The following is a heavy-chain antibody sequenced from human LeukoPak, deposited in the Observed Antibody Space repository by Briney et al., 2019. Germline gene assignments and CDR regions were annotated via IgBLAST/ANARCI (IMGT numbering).Heavy chain of an antibody. V-gene: IGHV4-34*01. Sequence: SETLSLTCAVYGGSFRGCYWSWIRQPPGKGLEWIGEISHSGSTNHNPSLKSRVTISEDTSKSQFFLKLSAVTAADTALYYCARGGIATPGVGGYFDYWGQGIFVTVSS. J-gene: IGHJ4*02. CDR1: GGSFRGCY. D-gene: IGHD6-13*01. CDR3: ARGGIATPGVGGYFDY. CDR2: ISHSGST.